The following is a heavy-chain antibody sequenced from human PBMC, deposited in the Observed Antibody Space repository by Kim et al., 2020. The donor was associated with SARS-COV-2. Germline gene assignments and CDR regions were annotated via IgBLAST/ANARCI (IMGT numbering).Heavy chain of an antibody. J-gene: IGHJ4*02. D-gene: IGHD2-15*01. CDR1: GFTFDSYA. Sequence: GGSLRLSCLTSGFTFDSYAMHWVRQAPGKGLEWVAVVSHDGHKQNYLDSVKGRFAISRDQSKNTVYLQMNSVRTDDTAVYYCANGILFFGGGPLSGIDYGAQGPLVTVSS. V-gene: IGHV3-30*18. CDR2: VSHDGHKQ. CDR3: ANGILFFGGGPLSGIDY.